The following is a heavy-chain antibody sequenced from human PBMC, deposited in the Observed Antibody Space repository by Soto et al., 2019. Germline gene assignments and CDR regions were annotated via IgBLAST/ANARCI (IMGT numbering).Heavy chain of an antibody. D-gene: IGHD1-1*01. CDR2: IYYSGST. CDR3: ARANWNDEANWFDP. V-gene: IGHV4-59*01. J-gene: IGHJ5*02. CDR1: GGSISSYY. Sequence: SETLSLTCTVSGGSISSYYWSWIRQPPGKGLEWIGYIYYSGSTNYNPSLKSRVTISVDTSKNQFSLKLSSVTAADTAVYYCARANWNDEANWFDPWGQGTLVTVSS.